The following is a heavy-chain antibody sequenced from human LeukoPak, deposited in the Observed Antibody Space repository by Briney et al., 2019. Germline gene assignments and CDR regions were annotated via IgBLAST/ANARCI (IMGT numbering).Heavy chain of an antibody. CDR1: GFTFSSYR. V-gene: IGHV3-21*01. J-gene: IGHJ5*02. CDR2: ISSSSSYI. D-gene: IGHD3-10*01. Sequence: GGSLRLSCAASGFTFSSYRMNWVRQAPGKGLEWVSSISSSSSYIYYADSVKGRFTISRDNAKNSLYLQMNSLRAEDTAVYYCARDRGVAWFDPWGQGTLVPVSS. CDR3: ARDRGVAWFDP.